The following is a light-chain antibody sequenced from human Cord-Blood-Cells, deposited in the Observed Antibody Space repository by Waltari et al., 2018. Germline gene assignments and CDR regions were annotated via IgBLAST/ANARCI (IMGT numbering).Light chain of an antibody. CDR1: QSLSSW. J-gene: IGKJ1*01. CDR2: DDS. V-gene: IGKV1-5*01. Sequence: LQLTHSPSTLSASVGDSVTITCRASQSLSSWLAWSQQKPGNAPTLLIYDDSSLESGVQCRFSGNGSETEFTLTISSRQPNELATYYCQQYNSYSWAFGQGTKVEI. CDR3: QQYNSYSWA.